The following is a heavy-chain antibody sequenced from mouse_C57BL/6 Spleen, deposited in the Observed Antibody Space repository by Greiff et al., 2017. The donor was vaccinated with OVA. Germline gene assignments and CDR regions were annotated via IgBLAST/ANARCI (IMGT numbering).Heavy chain of an antibody. J-gene: IGHJ1*03. CDR1: GYTFTSYC. CDR3: AFLRGYFDV. Sequence: QVQLQQSGAEFVMPGASVKLSCKTSGYTFTSYCMHWVKQRPGQGLEWIGEIDPSDSYTNYNQKFKDKSTLTVDKSSSTAYMQLSSLTSEDSAVYCCAFLRGYFDVWGTGTTVTVSS. V-gene: IGHV1-69*01. CDR2: IDPSDSYT.